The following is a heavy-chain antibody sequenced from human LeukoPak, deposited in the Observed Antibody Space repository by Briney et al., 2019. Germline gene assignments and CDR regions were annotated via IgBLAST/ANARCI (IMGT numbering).Heavy chain of an antibody. Sequence: SETLSLTCAVSGGSISSSNWWSWVRQPPGKGLEWIGEIYHSGSTNYNPSLKSRVIISMDTSKNQFSLKLSSVTAADTAVYYCARVAVTVNYYGMDVWGRGTTVTVSS. CDR3: ARVAVTVNYYGMDV. V-gene: IGHV4-4*02. D-gene: IGHD2-21*02. CDR2: IYHSGST. J-gene: IGHJ6*02. CDR1: GGSISSSNW.